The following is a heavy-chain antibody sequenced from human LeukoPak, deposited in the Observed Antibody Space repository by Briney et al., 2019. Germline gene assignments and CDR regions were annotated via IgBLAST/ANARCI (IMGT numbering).Heavy chain of an antibody. Sequence: GGSLRLSCAAPGFTFSSYWMSWVRQAPGKGLEWVANIKQDGSEKYYVDFVKGRFTISRDNAKNSLYLQMNSLRAEDTAVYYCAREWWGQWPNYYYYGMDVWGQGTTVTVSS. D-gene: IGHD6-19*01. J-gene: IGHJ6*02. CDR3: AREWWGQWPNYYYYGMDV. CDR1: GFTFSSYW. CDR2: IKQDGSEK. V-gene: IGHV3-7*01.